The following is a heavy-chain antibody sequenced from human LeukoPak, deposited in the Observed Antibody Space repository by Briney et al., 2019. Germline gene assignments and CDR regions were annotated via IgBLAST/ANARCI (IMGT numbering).Heavy chain of an antibody. D-gene: IGHD2-15*01. J-gene: IGHJ6*02. CDR3: ASLYCSGGSCYGSYYYYGMDV. CDR1: GYTVTSYY. CDR2: LNPSGGST. Sequence: ASVNVSCKASGYTVTSYYMHWVRQAPGQGLEWMGILNPSGGSTSYAQKFQGRATLTRATSTSTAYMELSSLRSEDTAVYYCASLYCSGGSCYGSYYYYGMDVWGQGTTVTVSS. V-gene: IGHV1-46*01.